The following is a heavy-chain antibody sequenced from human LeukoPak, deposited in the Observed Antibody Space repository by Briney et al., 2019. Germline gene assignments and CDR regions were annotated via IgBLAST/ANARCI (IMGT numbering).Heavy chain of an antibody. CDR1: GGSISSHY. Sequence: PSETLSLTCTVSGGSISSHYWSWIRQPPGKGLEWIGYIYYSGSTNYNPSLKCRVTISVDTSKNQFSLKLSSVTAADTAVYYCATTQRGPYYYYMDVWGKGTTVTVSS. D-gene: IGHD2-2*01. CDR2: IYYSGST. V-gene: IGHV4-59*11. J-gene: IGHJ6*03. CDR3: ATTQRGPYYYYMDV.